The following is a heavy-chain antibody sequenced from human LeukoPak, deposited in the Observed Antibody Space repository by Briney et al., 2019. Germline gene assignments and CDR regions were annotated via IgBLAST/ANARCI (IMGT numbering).Heavy chain of an antibody. Sequence: ASVKVSCRASGGTFSSYAISWVRQAPGQGLEWMGRIIPILGIANYAQKFQGRVTITADKSTSTAYMELSSLRSEDTAVYYCARESAYTAMGPPYYYYGMDVWGQGTTVTVSS. J-gene: IGHJ6*02. CDR1: GGTFSSYA. CDR3: ARESAYTAMGPPYYYYGMDV. CDR2: IIPILGIA. V-gene: IGHV1-69*04. D-gene: IGHD5-18*01.